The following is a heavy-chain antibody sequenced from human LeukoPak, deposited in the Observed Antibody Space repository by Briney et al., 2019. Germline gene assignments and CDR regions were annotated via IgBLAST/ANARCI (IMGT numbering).Heavy chain of an antibody. CDR2: IYYSGSP. CDR3: ASGVAGTLYYYYYMDV. CDR1: GGSISSSSYY. J-gene: IGHJ6*03. Sequence: SETLSLTCTVSGGSISSSSYYWGWIRQPPGKGLEWIGSIYYSGSPYCNPSLKSRVTISVDTSKNQFSLKLSSVTAADTAVYYCASGVAGTLYYYYYMDVWGKGTTVTVSS. D-gene: IGHD6-19*01. V-gene: IGHV4-39*01.